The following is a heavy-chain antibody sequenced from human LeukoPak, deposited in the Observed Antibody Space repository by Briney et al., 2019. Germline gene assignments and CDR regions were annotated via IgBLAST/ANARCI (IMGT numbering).Heavy chain of an antibody. Sequence: KPGGSLRLSCAASGFTFSDYYMSWIRQAPGKGLEWVSYISSSGSTIYYADSVKGRFTISRDNSKNTLYLQMNSLRAEDTAVYYCARDHRVGATIDYWGQGTLVTVSS. D-gene: IGHD1-26*01. V-gene: IGHV3-11*04. CDR3: ARDHRVGATIDY. CDR1: GFTFSDYY. CDR2: ISSSGSTI. J-gene: IGHJ4*02.